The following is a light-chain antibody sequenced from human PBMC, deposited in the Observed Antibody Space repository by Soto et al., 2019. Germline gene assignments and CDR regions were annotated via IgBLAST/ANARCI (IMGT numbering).Light chain of an antibody. V-gene: IGKV3-11*01. CDR3: QQRSDWPWP. J-gene: IGKJ1*01. CDR1: QSIGKY. Sequence: EIVLTQFPVTLSLSPGERVTLSCRASQSIGKYLAWYQQRPGQAPRLLFYDTSNRATGIPPRFSGSGSGTDFTLTISSLEPEDFAVYSCQQRSDWPWPFGQGTKVEVK. CDR2: DTS.